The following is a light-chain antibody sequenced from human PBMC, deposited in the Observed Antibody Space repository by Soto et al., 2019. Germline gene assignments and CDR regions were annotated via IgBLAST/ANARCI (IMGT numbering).Light chain of an antibody. J-gene: IGKJ5*01. CDR3: QHYGGSPIT. CDR2: DAS. Sequence: EIVLTQSPGTLSLSPGDRATLSCRASESIGGTYIVWYQQKHGQTPTLLIYDASSRATGIPDRFSGSGSGTDFTLTITRLEPEDFAMYFCQHYGGSPITFGQGTRLEIK. CDR1: ESIGGTY. V-gene: IGKV3-20*01.